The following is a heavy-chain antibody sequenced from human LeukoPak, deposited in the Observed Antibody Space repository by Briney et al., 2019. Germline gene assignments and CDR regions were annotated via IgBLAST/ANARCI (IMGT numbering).Heavy chain of an antibody. V-gene: IGHV1-46*01. Sequence: GASVKVSCKASGYTLSSYYMHWIRQAPGQGLEWMGLINPSGSITTYAQKLQGRVTMTTDTSTSTAYMELRSLRSDDTAVYYCARDITYLDYWGQGTLVTVSS. CDR3: ARDITYLDY. J-gene: IGHJ4*02. CDR2: INPSGSIT. CDR1: GYTLSSYY.